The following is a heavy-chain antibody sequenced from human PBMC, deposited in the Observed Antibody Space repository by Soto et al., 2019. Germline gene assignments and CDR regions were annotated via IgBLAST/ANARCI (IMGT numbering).Heavy chain of an antibody. D-gene: IGHD3-10*01. CDR3: AKDPSSGSYNNYYYMDV. J-gene: IGHJ6*03. CDR2: ISWNSGSI. V-gene: IGHV3-9*01. CDR1: GFTFDDYA. Sequence: GGSLRLSCAASGFTFDDYAMHWVRQAPGKGLEWVSGISWNSGSIGYADSVKGRFTISRDNAKNSLYLQMNSLRAEDTALYYCAKDPSSGSYNNYYYMDVWGKGTTVTVSS.